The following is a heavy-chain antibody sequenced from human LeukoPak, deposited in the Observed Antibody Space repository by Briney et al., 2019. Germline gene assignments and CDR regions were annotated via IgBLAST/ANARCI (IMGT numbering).Heavy chain of an antibody. D-gene: IGHD6-19*01. J-gene: IGHJ5*02. CDR1: GGSFSGYY. CDR3: ARGGSGWYQVYWFDP. V-gene: IGHV4-34*01. Sequence: SETLSLTCAVYGGSFSGYYWSWIRRPPGKGLEWIGEINHSGSTNYNPSLKSRVTISVDTSKNQFSLKLSSVTAADTAVYYCARGGSGWYQVYWFDPWGQGTLVTVSS. CDR2: INHSGST.